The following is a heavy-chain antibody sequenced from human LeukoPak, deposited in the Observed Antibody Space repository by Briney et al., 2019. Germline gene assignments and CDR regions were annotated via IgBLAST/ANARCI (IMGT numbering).Heavy chain of an antibody. Sequence: SETLSLTCTVSGGSINSYYWGWIRHPPGKGLEWIGSIYHSGSTYYNPSLKSRVTISVDTSKNQFSLKLTSVTAADTAVYYCARAIEVGAMTPFDYWGQGTLVTVSS. D-gene: IGHD1-26*01. CDR1: GGSINSYY. CDR3: ARAIEVGAMTPFDY. CDR2: IYHSGST. J-gene: IGHJ4*02. V-gene: IGHV4-38-2*02.